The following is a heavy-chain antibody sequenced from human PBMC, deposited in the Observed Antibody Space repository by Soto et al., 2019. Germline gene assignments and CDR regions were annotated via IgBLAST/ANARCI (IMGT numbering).Heavy chain of an antibody. D-gene: IGHD2-15*01. CDR2: ISSSSSTI. J-gene: IGHJ3*02. CDR1: GGSFSGYY. CDR3: ARDPCSGGSCYQGHAFDI. V-gene: IGHV3-48*02. Sequence: PSETLSLTCAVYGGSFSGYYWSWIRQPPGKGLEWVSYISSSSSTIYYADSVKGRFTISRDNAKNSLYLQMNSLRDEDTAVYYCARDPCSGGSCYQGHAFDIWGQGTMVTVSS.